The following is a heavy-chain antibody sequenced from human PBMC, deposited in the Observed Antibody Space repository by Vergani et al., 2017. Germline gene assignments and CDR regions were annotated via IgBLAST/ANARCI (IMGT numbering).Heavy chain of an antibody. CDR1: GFTFRSYA. J-gene: IGHJ6*02. CDR3: ARGRRGQRLPYYYGMDV. Sequence: QVQLVESGGGVVQPGRSLRLSCAASGFTFRSYAMHWVRQAPGKGLEWVAVISYDGSNKYYADSVKGRFTISRDNSKNTLYLQMNSLRAEDTAVYYCARGRRGQRLPYYYGMDVWGQGTTVTVSS. CDR2: ISYDGSNK. D-gene: IGHD6-25*01. V-gene: IGHV3-30-3*01.